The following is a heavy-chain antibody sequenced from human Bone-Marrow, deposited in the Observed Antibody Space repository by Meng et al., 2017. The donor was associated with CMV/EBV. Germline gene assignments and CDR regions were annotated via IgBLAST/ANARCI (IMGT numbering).Heavy chain of an antibody. Sequence: ASVKVSCKASGYTFTSYGISWVRQAPGQGLEWMGWISAYNGNTNYAQKLQGRVTMTTDTSTSTAYMELSSLRSEDTAVYYCARARTDGYYYYGMDVWGQGTTVTVSS. CDR1: GYTFTSYG. J-gene: IGHJ6*02. CDR3: ARARTDGYYYYGMDV. D-gene: IGHD5-24*01. V-gene: IGHV1-18*01. CDR2: ISAYNGNT.